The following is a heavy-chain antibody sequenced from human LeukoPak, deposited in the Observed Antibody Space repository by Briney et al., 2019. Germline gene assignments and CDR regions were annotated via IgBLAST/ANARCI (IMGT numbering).Heavy chain of an antibody. CDR2: IYSGGST. V-gene: IGHV3-66*01. J-gene: IGHJ4*02. Sequence: PGGSLRLSCAASGFTFSSYAMSWIRQAPGKGLEWVSVIYSGGSTDYADSVKGRFTISRDNSKNTLYLQMNSLRAEDTAVYYCARGGHDYGDYDYWGQGTLVTVST. CDR3: ARGGHDYGDYDY. D-gene: IGHD4-17*01. CDR1: GFTFSSYA.